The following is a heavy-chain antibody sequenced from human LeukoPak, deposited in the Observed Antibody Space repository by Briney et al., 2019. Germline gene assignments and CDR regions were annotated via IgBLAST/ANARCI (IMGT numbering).Heavy chain of an antibody. D-gene: IGHD3-22*01. V-gene: IGHV4-4*02. CDR2: MYLSGTT. CDR1: GDSINSLDL. J-gene: IGHJ5*02. Sequence: SETLSLTCTVSGDSINSLDLWSWVRQPPGKGLEWIGEMYLSGTTHSNPSVKSRVTISIDKSKNQFSLKLSSVTAADTAVYYCAREVADYDSSGYYSSGDWFDPWGQGTLVTVSS. CDR3: AREVADYDSSGYYSSGDWFDP.